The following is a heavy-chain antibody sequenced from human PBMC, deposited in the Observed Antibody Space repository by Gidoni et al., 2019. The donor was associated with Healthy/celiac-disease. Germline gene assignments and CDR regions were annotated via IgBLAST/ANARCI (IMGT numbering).Heavy chain of an antibody. CDR1: GGSSSSYY. Sequence: QLQLQASGPGLVNPSETLSPNCTVSGGSSSSYYWSWIRQPPGKGLEWCGYIYYSGSTNYNPSLKSRVTISVDTSKNQFSLKLSSVTAADTAVYYCARERWVRGPGSSYYYYGMDVWGQGTTVTVSS. D-gene: IGHD3-10*01. J-gene: IGHJ6*02. CDR2: IYYSGST. CDR3: ARERWVRGPGSSYYYYGMDV. V-gene: IGHV4-59*01.